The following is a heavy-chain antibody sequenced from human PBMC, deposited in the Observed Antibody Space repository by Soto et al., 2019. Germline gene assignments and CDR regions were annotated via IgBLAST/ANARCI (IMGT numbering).Heavy chain of an antibody. CDR3: TTHFRSGWYRNSYYYYGMDV. D-gene: IGHD6-19*01. Sequence: PSETLSLTCIVSGGSISSSSYYWGWIRQPPGQGLEGIGGIYYSGSTYYNPSLRRRVTLSVDTSKNQFSLKLSSVTAAATASYYCTTHFRSGWYRNSYYYYGMDVWGQGTTVTVSS. CDR1: GGSISSSSYY. J-gene: IGHJ6*02. V-gene: IGHV4-39*01. CDR2: IYYSGST.